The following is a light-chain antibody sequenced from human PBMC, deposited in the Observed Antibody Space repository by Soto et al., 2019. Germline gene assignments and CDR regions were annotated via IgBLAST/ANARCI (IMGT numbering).Light chain of an antibody. CDR1: QNINNY. J-gene: IGKJ4*01. Sequence: DIQMTQSPSSLSASVGDRVTITCQASQNINNYLNWYQQKPGRAPKLLIYDASNLEAGVPSRFRGSGTGTDFTFTISSLQPEDIATYYCQQFNMLPLTFRGGTKVDIK. CDR2: DAS. V-gene: IGKV1-33*01. CDR3: QQFNMLPLT.